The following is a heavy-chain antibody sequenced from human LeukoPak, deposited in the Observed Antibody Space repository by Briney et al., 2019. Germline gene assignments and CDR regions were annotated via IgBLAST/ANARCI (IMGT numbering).Heavy chain of an antibody. CDR2: IVVGSGNT. CDR3: AADSKTAESWFDP. CDR1: GFTFTSSA. V-gene: IGHV1-58*01. D-gene: IGHD6-19*01. Sequence: SVKVSRKASGFTFTSSAVQWVRQARGQRLEWIGWIVVGSGNTNYAQKFQERVTITRDMSTSTAYMELSSLRSEDTAVYYCAADSKTAESWFDPWGQGTLVTVSS. J-gene: IGHJ5*02.